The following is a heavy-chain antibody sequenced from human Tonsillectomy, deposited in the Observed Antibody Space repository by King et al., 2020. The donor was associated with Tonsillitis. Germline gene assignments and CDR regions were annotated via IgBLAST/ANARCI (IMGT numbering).Heavy chain of an antibody. V-gene: IGHV4-31*01. CDR3: ARGPYGGTFYSWYFDL. CDR1: GDSISSGGYY. CDR2: IYYSGST. D-gene: IGHD1-26*01. J-gene: IGHJ2*01. Sequence: VQLQESGPGLVKPSQTLSLTCTVSGDSISSGGYYWSWIRQHPGKGLEWIGYIYYSGSTYYNPSLKSLITISVDTSKNQFSLKLTSVTAADTAVYYCARGPYGGTFYSWYFDLWGRGTLVTVSS.